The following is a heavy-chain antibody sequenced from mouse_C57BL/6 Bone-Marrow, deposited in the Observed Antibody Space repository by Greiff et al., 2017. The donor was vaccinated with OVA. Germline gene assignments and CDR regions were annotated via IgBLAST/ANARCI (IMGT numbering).Heavy chain of an antibody. Sequence: VQLQQSGAELVRPGASVKLSCTASGFNIKDDYMHWVKQRPEQGLEWIGWIDPENGDTEYASQFQGKATITADKSSNTAYLQLSSLTSEDTAVYYCTTNYGSSYSDYWGQGTTLTVSS. J-gene: IGHJ2*01. V-gene: IGHV14-4*01. CDR3: TTNYGSSYSDY. D-gene: IGHD1-1*01. CDR1: GFNIKDDY. CDR2: IDPENGDT.